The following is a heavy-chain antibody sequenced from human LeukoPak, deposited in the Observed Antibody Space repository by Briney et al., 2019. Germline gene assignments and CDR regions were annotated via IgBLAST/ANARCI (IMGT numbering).Heavy chain of an antibody. D-gene: IGHD1-1*01. V-gene: IGHV3-21*01. Sequence: GGSLRLSCAASGFTFSSYSMNWVRQAPGKGLEWVSSISSSSSYIYYADSVKGRYTISRDNAKNSLYLQMNSLRAEDTAVYYCARDGRGDFDYWGQGTLVTVSS. CDR2: ISSSSSYI. J-gene: IGHJ4*02. CDR3: ARDGRGDFDY. CDR1: GFTFSSYS.